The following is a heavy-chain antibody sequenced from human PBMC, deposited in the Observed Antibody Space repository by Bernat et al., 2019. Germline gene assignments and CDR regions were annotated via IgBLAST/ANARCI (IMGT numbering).Heavy chain of an antibody. CDR2: ISGSGGST. CDR1: GFTFSSYA. D-gene: IGHD3-3*01. V-gene: IGHV3-23*01. CDR3: AKDLGYFYDFWSGYYSGFDY. J-gene: IGHJ4*02. Sequence: EVQLLESGGGLVQPGGSLRLSCAASGFTFSSYAMSWVRQAPGKGLEWVSAISGSGGSTYYADSVKGRFTISRDNSKNTLYLQMNSLRAEDTAVYYCAKDLGYFYDFWSGYYSGFDYWGQGTLVTVSS.